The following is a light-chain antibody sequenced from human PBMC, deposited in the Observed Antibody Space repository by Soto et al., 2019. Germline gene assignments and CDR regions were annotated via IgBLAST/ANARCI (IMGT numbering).Light chain of an antibody. V-gene: IGKV1-5*01. CDR1: QTISGW. CDR2: DAS. Sequence: DIQMTQSPSTLSASVGDTVTITCRASQTISGWLAWYQQRPGKAPNLLIFDASNLKSGVSSRFSGSGSGTEFTLTISRLQPDDVATYYCLQYSSHSWTFGQGTKV. CDR3: LQYSSHSWT. J-gene: IGKJ1*01.